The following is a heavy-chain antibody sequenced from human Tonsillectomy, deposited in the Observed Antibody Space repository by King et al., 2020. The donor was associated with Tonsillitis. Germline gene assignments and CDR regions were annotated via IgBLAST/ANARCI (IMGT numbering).Heavy chain of an antibody. V-gene: IGHV3-21*01. J-gene: IGHJ4*02. CDR3: ARIAATLEVGAIIDY. Sequence: VQLVESGGGLVKPGGSLRLSCAASGFTFSRYMMDWVRQAPGKGLEWVSSISRSSDYIHYADSVKGRFTISRANAKNSLYLQMNSLRVEDTAVYYCARIAATLEVGAIIDYWGQGILVTVSS. CDR1: GFTFSRYM. D-gene: IGHD1-26*01. CDR2: ISRSSDYI.